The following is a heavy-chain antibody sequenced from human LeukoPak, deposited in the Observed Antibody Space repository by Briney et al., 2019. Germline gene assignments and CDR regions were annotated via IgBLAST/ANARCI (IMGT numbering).Heavy chain of an antibody. J-gene: IGHJ4*02. CDR1: GFTFSSNG. Sequence: GGSLRLSCAASGFTFSSNGMNWVRQAPGKGLEWVSYIWTSSTAIYYADSVKGRFTISRDNAKNSLYLQMNSLRAEDTAVYYCARDGAYGDSLDYWGQGTLVTVSS. CDR3: ARDGAYGDSLDY. CDR2: IWTSSTAI. V-gene: IGHV3-48*01. D-gene: IGHD4-17*01.